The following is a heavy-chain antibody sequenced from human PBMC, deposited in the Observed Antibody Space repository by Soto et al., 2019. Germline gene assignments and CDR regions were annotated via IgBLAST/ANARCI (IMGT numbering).Heavy chain of an antibody. CDR2: IVVGSGNT. V-gene: IGHV1-58*01. CDR1: GFTFTSSA. Sequence: GFTFTSSAVQWVRQARGQRLEWIGWIVVGSGNTNYAQKFQERVTITRDMSTSTAYMELSSLRSEDTAVYYCAADNGDSYYYGMDVWGQGTTVTVSS. CDR3: AADNGDSYYYGMDV. J-gene: IGHJ6*02. D-gene: IGHD4-17*01.